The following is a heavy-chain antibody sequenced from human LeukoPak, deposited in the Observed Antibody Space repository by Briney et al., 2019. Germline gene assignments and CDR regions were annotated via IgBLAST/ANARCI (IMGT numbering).Heavy chain of an antibody. CDR3: ARALTYYDILTGYYTEGYYYYYYGMDV. CDR2: ISAYNGNT. J-gene: IGHJ6*02. V-gene: IGHV1-18*01. Sequence: ASVKVSCKASGYTFTSYGISWVRQAPGQGLEWMGWISAYNGNTNYAQKLQGRVTMTTDTSTSTAYMELRSLRSDDTAVYYCARALTYYDILTGYYTEGYYYYYYGMDVWGQGTTATVSS. CDR1: GYTFTSYG. D-gene: IGHD3-9*01.